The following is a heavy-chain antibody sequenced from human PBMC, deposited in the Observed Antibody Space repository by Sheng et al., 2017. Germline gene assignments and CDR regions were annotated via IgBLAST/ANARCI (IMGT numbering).Heavy chain of an antibody. J-gene: IGHJ6*02. CDR3: ARGTARGPMDV. Sequence: QVQLQESGPGLVKPSETLSLTCTVSGGSISSYYWSWIRQPPGKGLEWIGYIYYSGSTNYNPSLKSRVTISVDTSKNQFSLKLSSVTAADTAVYYCARGTARGPMDVWGQGDHGSPVSS. CDR1: GGSISSYY. V-gene: IGHV4-59*12. CDR2: IYYSGST. D-gene: IGHD3-10*01.